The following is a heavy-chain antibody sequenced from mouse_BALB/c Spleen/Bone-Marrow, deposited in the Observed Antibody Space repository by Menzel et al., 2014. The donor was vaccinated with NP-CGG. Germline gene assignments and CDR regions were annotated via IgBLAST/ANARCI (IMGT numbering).Heavy chain of an antibody. V-gene: IGHV5-9-1*01. CDR3: ARHGITRLLDY. D-gene: IGHD2-4*01. J-gene: IGHJ2*01. CDR1: GFTFSSYA. CDR2: ISSGGSYA. Sequence: EVMLVESGGGLVKPGGSLKLSCAASGFTFSSYAMSWVRQTPEKRLEWVATISSGGSYAYYPDSVKGRFTISRDNAKNTLYLQMSSLWSEDTAMYYCARHGITRLLDYWGQGTTLTVSS.